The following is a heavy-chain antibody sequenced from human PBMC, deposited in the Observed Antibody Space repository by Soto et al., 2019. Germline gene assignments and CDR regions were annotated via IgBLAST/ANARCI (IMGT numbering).Heavy chain of an antibody. CDR3: ARDGFRDEDIAVAGIDY. V-gene: IGHV3-11*01. Sequence: GGSLRLSCAASGFTFSDYYMSWIRQAPGKGLEWVSYISSSGSTIYYADSVKGRFTISRDNAKNSLYLQMNSLRAEDTAVYYCARDGFRDEDIAVAGIDYWGQGTLVTVSS. CDR2: ISSSGSTI. CDR1: GFTFSDYY. J-gene: IGHJ4*02. D-gene: IGHD6-19*01.